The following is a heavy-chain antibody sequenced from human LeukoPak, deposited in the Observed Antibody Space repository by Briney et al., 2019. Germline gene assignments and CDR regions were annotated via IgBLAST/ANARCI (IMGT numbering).Heavy chain of an antibody. CDR2: ISSSGSTI. CDR1: GFTFSSYE. Sequence: GRSLRLSCAASGFTFSSYEMNWVRQVPGKGLEWVSYISSSGSTIYYADSVKGRFTISRDNAKNSLYLQMNSLRAEETAVYYCARKYCSSTSCLFDYWGQGTLVTVSS. CDR3: ARKYCSSTSCLFDY. J-gene: IGHJ4*02. V-gene: IGHV3-48*03. D-gene: IGHD2-2*01.